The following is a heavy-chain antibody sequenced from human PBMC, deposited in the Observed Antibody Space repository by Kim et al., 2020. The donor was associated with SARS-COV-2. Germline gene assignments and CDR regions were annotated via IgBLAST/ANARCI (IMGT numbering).Heavy chain of an antibody. V-gene: IGHV3-21*01. CDR2: YI. CDR3: ASYSSGGFDY. D-gene: IGHD6-19*01. J-gene: IGHJ4*02. Sequence: YIYYADSVKGRLPTSRYNAKNSLYLQMNSLRAEDTAVYYCASYSSGGFDYWGQGTLVTVSS.